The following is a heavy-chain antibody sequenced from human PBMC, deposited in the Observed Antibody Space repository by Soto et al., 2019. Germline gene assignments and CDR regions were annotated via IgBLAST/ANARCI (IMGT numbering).Heavy chain of an antibody. CDR2: ISSSSYT. Sequence: GGSLRLSCAASGFTFSDYYMSWIRQAPGKGLEWVSYISSSSYTNYADSVKGRFTISRDNAKNSLYLQMNSLRAEDTAVYYCASAYYDSSGYPDYWGQGTLVTVSS. V-gene: IGHV3-11*06. D-gene: IGHD3-22*01. J-gene: IGHJ4*02. CDR3: ASAYYDSSGYPDY. CDR1: GFTFSDYY.